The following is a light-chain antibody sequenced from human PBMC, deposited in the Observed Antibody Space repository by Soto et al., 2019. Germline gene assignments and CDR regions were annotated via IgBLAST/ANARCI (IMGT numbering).Light chain of an antibody. V-gene: IGLV1-44*01. CDR2: SQN. J-gene: IGLJ2*01. Sequence: QSVLTQPPSASGTPGQRVTISCSGSNSNIGSNTVNWYQQLPGTAPILLIYSQNRRPSGVPDRFSGSKSGTSASLAISGLQSEDEADYYCATWDDSLNGRVFGGGTKLTVL. CDR3: ATWDDSLNGRV. CDR1: NSNIGSNT.